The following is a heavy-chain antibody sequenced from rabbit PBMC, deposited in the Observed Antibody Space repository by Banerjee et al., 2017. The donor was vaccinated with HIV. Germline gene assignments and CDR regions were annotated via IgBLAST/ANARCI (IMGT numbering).Heavy chain of an antibody. D-gene: IGHD4-2*01. Sequence: QEQLKESGGGLVQPGGSLKLSCKASGFDFSSYYMSWVRQAPGKGLEWIGCIYAGSGSAYYASWAKGRFTISKTSSTTVTLQMTSLTAADTATYFCARDAGYAGSNLWGQGTLVT. CDR2: IYAGSGSA. CDR3: ARDAGYAGSNL. J-gene: IGHJ4*01. V-gene: IGHV1S45*01. CDR1: GFDFSSYYM.